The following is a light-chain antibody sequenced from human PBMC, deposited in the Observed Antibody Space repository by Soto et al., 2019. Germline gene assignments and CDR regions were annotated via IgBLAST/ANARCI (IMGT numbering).Light chain of an antibody. CDR3: MQVLQNPLT. CDR1: QSLLHSNGNTY. V-gene: IGKV2-28*01. Sequence: DIVVTQSPHSLPVTPGEPASISCRSSQSLLHSNGNTYLDWYLQKPGQSPQLLIYSGSNRASGVPDRFSGSGSGTDYTLRISRVEAEDVGVYYCMQVLQNPLTFGGGTKVEI. J-gene: IGKJ4*01. CDR2: SGS.